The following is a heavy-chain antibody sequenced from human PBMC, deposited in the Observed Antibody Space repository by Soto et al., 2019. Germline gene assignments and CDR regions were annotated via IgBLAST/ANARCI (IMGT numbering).Heavy chain of an antibody. V-gene: IGHV4-59*08. J-gene: IGHJ6*02. CDR1: SGPSSSHN. Sequence: QVQLQQSSLGLVKPSETLSLTCTVSSGPSSSHNWGWIRQPPGRGLEWIGYVYYTGGTSYNPSLKSRVTISADTSTNHISLTLSSVTAADTAVYYCVRQGIGNLHGLVDVWGQGTTVSVSS. CDR2: VYYTGGT. D-gene: IGHD1-1*01. CDR3: VRQGIGNLHGLVDV.